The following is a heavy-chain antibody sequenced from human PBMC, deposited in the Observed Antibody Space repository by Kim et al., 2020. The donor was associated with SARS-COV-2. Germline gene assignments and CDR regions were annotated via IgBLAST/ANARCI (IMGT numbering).Heavy chain of an antibody. V-gene: IGHV1-2*06. Sequence: ASVKVSCKASGYTFTGYYMHWVRQAPGQGLEWMGRINPNSGGTNYAQKFQGRVTMTRDTSISTAYMELSRLRSDDTAVYYCAGAQVVVVPAVIYYYYGMDVWGQGTTVTVSS. J-gene: IGHJ6*02. D-gene: IGHD2-2*01. CDR1: GYTFTGYY. CDR2: INPNSGGT. CDR3: AGAQVVVVPAVIYYYYGMDV.